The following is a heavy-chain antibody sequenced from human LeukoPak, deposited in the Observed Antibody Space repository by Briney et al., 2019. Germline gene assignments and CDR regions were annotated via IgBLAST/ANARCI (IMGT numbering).Heavy chain of an antibody. CDR1: GFTFSNYA. J-gene: IGHJ4*02. CDR2: ISGTSGTI. Sequence: GGSLRLSCAASGFTFSNYAMSWVRQAPGKRLEWVSGISGTSGTINYADPVKGRFTISRDNSKNTVYLQMNCLRAEDTAVYYCAKRLGDQRAFDYWGQGTLVTVSS. V-gene: IGHV3-23*01. D-gene: IGHD2-21*02. CDR3: AKRLGDQRAFDY.